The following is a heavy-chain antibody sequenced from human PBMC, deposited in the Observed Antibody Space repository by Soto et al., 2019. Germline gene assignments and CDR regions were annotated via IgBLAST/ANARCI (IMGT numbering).Heavy chain of an antibody. D-gene: IGHD4-4*01. Sequence: SVKVSCKASGGTFSSYAISWVRQAPGQGLEWMGRIIPFIGTANYAQKFQGRVTITADESTSTAYMELTSLRSGDTAVYYCARVVMTTVPASYYSGMDVWGQGTTVTVSS. CDR3: ARVVMTTVPASYYSGMDV. J-gene: IGHJ6*02. V-gene: IGHV1-69*11. CDR2: IIPFIGTA. CDR1: GGTFSSYA.